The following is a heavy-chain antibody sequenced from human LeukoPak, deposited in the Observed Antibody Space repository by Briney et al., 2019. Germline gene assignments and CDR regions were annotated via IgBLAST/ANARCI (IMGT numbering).Heavy chain of an antibody. CDR1: GGSISSYY. Sequence: SEPLSLTCTVSGGSISSYYWSWIRQPAGKGLEWIGRIYTSGSTNYNPSLKSRVTMSVDTSKNQFSLKLSSVTAADTAVYYCARDICSSTSCYYVNDAFDIWGQGTMVTVSS. CDR3: ARDICSSTSCYYVNDAFDI. J-gene: IGHJ3*02. V-gene: IGHV4-4*07. D-gene: IGHD2-2*01. CDR2: IYTSGST.